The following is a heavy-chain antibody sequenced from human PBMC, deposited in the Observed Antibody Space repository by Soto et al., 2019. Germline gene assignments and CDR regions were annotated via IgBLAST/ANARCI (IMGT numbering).Heavy chain of an antibody. V-gene: IGHV4-39*01. CDR3: ARHTNPYSSSAFDI. Sequence: SETLSLTCTVSGGSISSSSYYWGWIRQPPGKGLEWFGSIYYSGSTYYNPSLKSRVTISVDTSKNQFSLTLSSVTAAYTAVYYCARHTNPYSSSAFDIWGQGTRVTV. CDR2: IYYSGST. J-gene: IGHJ3*02. D-gene: IGHD6-6*01. CDR1: GGSISSSSYY.